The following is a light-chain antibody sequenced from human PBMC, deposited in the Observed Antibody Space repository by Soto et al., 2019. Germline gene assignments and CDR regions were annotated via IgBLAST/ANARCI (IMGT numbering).Light chain of an antibody. Sequence: EVLFTQSPVTLSLSPGGRATLSVRASQSFRGLLAWYQQKPGQAPRLLIYDAYNRATGIPPRFSGSGSGTDFTLTISSLEPEDSAVYYCQQRHMWPITFGQGTRLEIK. CDR3: QQRHMWPIT. V-gene: IGKV3-11*01. J-gene: IGKJ5*01. CDR2: DAY. CDR1: QSFRGL.